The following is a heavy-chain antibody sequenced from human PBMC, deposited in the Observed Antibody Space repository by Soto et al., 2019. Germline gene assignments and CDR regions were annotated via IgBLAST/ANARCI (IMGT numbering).Heavy chain of an antibody. CDR2: ISYDGSNK. CDR1: GFTFSSYG. J-gene: IGHJ6*02. V-gene: IGHV3-30*18. CDR3: AKDKVLEGVNPYYGMDV. D-gene: IGHD3-3*01. Sequence: GGSLRLSCAASGFTFSSYGMHWVRQAPGKGLEWVAVISYDGSNKYYADSVKGRFTISRDNSKNTLYLQMNSLRAEDTAVYYCAKDKVLEGVNPYYGMDVWGQGTTVTVSS.